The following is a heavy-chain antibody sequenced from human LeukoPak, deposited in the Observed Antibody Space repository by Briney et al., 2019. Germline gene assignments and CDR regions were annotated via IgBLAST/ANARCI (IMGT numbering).Heavy chain of an antibody. CDR2: ISGGGRSI. CDR3: ARDCSYCSGGSCYSCDAFDI. V-gene: IGHV3-23*01. J-gene: IGHJ3*02. D-gene: IGHD2-15*01. CDR1: GFTFSNFA. Sequence: GGSLRLSCAASGFTFSNFAMTWVRQAPGKGLEWVSVISGGGRSIYYTDSVKGRFTISRDNSKNTLYLQMNSLRAEDTAVYYCARDCSYCSGGSCYSCDAFDIWGQGTMVTVSS.